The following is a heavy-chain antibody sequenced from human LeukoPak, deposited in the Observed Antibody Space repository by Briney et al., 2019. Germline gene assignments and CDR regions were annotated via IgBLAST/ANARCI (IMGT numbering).Heavy chain of an antibody. CDR3: AKGRSGYDSSGYVHPPSYSDY. D-gene: IGHD3-22*01. V-gene: IGHV3-23*01. J-gene: IGHJ4*02. CDR1: GFTFSSYA. Sequence: GGSLRLSCAASGFTFSSYAMSWVRQALGKGLEWVSTISGSGGSTYYADSVKGRFTISRDNSKNTLYLQMNSLRAEDTAVYYCAKGRSGYDSSGYVHPPSYSDYWGQGALVTVSS. CDR2: ISGSGGST.